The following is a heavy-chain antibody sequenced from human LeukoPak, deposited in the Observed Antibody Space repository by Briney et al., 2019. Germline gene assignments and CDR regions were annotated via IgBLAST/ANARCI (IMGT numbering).Heavy chain of an antibody. J-gene: IGHJ4*02. Sequence: GGSLRLSCAASGFNFQIYAMHWVRQAPGKGLEWVAIISYGGDNKYYADSVKRRLTISRDNSKSMLYLQMNGLRPEDTAVYYCSRDGPRDYDILTALDYWGQGTVVSVSS. CDR2: ISYGGDNK. CDR1: GFNFQIYA. D-gene: IGHD3-9*01. V-gene: IGHV3-30*04. CDR3: SRDGPRDYDILTALDY.